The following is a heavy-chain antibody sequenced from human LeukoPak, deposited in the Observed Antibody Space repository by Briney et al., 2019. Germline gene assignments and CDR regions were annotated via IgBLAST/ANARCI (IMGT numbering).Heavy chain of an antibody. D-gene: IGHD1-26*01. CDR3: ARGGAADY. Sequence: GGSLRLSCAASGFTFSSYEMNWVRQAPGKGLEWVSYISNTGTTIYYADSVKGRFAISRDNAKDSLYLQMNSLRAEATAAYYCARGGAADYGGQGTLVTVSS. CDR1: GFTFSSYE. CDR2: ISNTGTTI. J-gene: IGHJ4*02. V-gene: IGHV3-48*03.